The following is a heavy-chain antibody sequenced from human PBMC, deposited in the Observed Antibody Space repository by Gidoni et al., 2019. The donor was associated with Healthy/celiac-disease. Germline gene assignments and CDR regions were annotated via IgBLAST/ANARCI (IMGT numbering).Heavy chain of an antibody. D-gene: IGHD2-15*01. V-gene: IGHV4-61*02. J-gene: IGHJ3*02. CDR3: AMTPFNYCSGGSCPDAFDI. CDR1: GGSISSGSYS. CDR2: IYTSGST. Sequence: QVQLQESGPGLVKPSQTLSLTCTVSGGSISSGSYSWRWSRQPAGKGLEWIGRIYTSGSTNYNPSLKSRVTIAVDTSKNQFSLKLSSVTAADTAVYYCAMTPFNYCSGGSCPDAFDIWGQGTMVTVS.